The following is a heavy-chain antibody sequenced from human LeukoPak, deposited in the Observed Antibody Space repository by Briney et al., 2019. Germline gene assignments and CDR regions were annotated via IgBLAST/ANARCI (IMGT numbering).Heavy chain of an antibody. CDR1: VFTFDDYA. CDR2: ICGNGGSI. D-gene: IGHD3-22*01. Sequence: GRSLRLSCAASVFTFDDYAMRRVREAPGKGLEWVSGICGNGGSIRYAHSVKGRFTISRDNAKNSLYLQMNSLRAEDTALYYCAKDNLYDSSGSGAFDIWGQGTMVTVSS. V-gene: IGHV3-9*01. J-gene: IGHJ3*02. CDR3: AKDNLYDSSGSGAFDI.